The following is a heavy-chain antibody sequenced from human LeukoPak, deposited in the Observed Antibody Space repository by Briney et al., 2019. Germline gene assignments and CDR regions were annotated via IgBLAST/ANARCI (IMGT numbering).Heavy chain of an antibody. CDR3: ARGWLQLPYYFDY. J-gene: IGHJ4*02. Sequence: GGSLRLSCAASGFTFSTYAMSWIRQAPGKGLEWVSYISSSSSYTNYADSVKGRFTISRDNAKNSLYLQMNSLRAEDTAVYYCARGWLQLPYYFDYWGQGTLVTVSS. CDR2: ISSSSSYT. CDR1: GFTFSTYA. V-gene: IGHV3-11*06. D-gene: IGHD5-24*01.